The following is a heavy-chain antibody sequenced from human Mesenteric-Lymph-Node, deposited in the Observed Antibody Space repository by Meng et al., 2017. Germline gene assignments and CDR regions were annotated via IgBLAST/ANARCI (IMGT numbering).Heavy chain of an antibody. D-gene: IGHD3-22*01. CDR2: IIPIFGTA. CDR3: ALLSSASYDSSGPFDY. CDR1: GGTFSSYA. J-gene: IGHJ4*02. Sequence: SVKVSCKASGGTFSSYAISWVRQAPGQGLEWMGGIIPIFGTANYAHKFQGRVTITTDESTSTAYMELSSLRSEDTAVYYCALLSSASYDSSGPFDYWGQGTLVTVSS. V-gene: IGHV1-69*05.